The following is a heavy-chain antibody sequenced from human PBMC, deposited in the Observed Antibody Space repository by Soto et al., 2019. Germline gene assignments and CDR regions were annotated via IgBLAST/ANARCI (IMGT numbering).Heavy chain of an antibody. D-gene: IGHD3-22*01. Sequence: PGESLKISCKGSGYSFAGYWITWVRQKPGKGLEWMGRIDPSDSPTYYSPSFRGHVTISVTKSITTVFLQWSSLRASDTAMYYCARQIYDSDTGPNFQYYFDSWGQGTPVTSPQ. J-gene: IGHJ4*02. CDR3: ARQIYDSDTGPNFQYYFDS. V-gene: IGHV5-10-1*01. CDR2: IDPSDSPT. CDR1: GYSFAGYW.